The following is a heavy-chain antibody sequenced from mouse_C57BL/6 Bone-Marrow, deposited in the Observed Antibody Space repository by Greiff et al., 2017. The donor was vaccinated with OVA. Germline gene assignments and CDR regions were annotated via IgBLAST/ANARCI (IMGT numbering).Heavy chain of an antibody. Sequence: DVKLVESEGGLVQPGSSMKLSCTASGFTFSDYYMAWVRQVPEKGLEWVANINYDGSSTYYLDSLKSRFIISRDNAKNSLYLQMSSLKSEDTATYYCARDQDGYYYFDYWGQGTTLTVSS. CDR3: ARDQDGYYYFDY. J-gene: IGHJ2*01. D-gene: IGHD2-3*01. V-gene: IGHV5-16*01. CDR1: GFTFSDYY. CDR2: INYDGSST.